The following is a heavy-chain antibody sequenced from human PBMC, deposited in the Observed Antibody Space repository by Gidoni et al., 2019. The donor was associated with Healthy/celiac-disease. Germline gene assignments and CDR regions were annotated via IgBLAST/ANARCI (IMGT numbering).Heavy chain of an antibody. CDR2: IKQDGSEK. D-gene: IGHD3-16*01. CDR3: AREGLRSV. J-gene: IGHJ3*01. Sequence: EVQVGEYGGGLVQPGGSLRLSCAASGFPFSSYWMSWVRQAPGKGLGWVANIKQDGSEKYYGDSVKGRFTISRDNAKNSLYLQMNSLRAEDTAVYDCAREGLRSVWGQGTMVTVSS. V-gene: IGHV3-7*01. CDR1: GFPFSSYW.